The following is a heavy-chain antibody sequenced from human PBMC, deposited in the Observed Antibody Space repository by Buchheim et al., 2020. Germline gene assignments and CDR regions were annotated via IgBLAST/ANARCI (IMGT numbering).Heavy chain of an antibody. Sequence: QITLKESGPTLVKPTQTLTLTCTFSGFSLSTSGVGVGWIRQPPGKALEWLALIDWDDGQRYSPSLKNRVTITKDTSKNQVVLTMTNMDSVATGTYYCAVLSLPISSNCFDPWGQGTL. J-gene: IGHJ5*02. CDR1: GFSLSTSGVG. CDR2: IDWDDGQ. CDR3: AVLSLPISSNCFDP. V-gene: IGHV2-5*02. D-gene: IGHD1-14*01.